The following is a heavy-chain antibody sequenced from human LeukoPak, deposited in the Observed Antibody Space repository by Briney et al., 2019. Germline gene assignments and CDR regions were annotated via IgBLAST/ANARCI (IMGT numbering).Heavy chain of an antibody. D-gene: IGHD2-8*01. J-gene: IGHJ3*02. CDR1: GFNVSSKF. V-gene: IGHV3-21*01. CDR2: ISSSSSYI. CDR3: ARDLRYCTNGVCYRALDI. Sequence: PGGSLRLSCMVSGFNVSSKFMNWVRQAPGKGLEWVSSISSSSSYIYYADSVKGRFTISRDNAKNSLYLQMNSLRAEDTAVYYCARDLRYCTNGVCYRALDIWGQGTMVTVSS.